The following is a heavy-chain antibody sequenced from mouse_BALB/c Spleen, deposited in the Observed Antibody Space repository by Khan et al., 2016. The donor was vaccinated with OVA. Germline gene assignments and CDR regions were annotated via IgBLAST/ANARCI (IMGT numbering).Heavy chain of an antibody. J-gene: IGHJ4*01. D-gene: IGHD2-3*01. CDR1: GFSLTNYG. CDR3: ARWCDGYSYLHAMDY. CDR2: IWSDGST. Sequence: VQLQESGPGLVAPSQSLSITCTVSGFSLTNYGVHWVRQPPGKGLEWLVVIWSDGSTNYNSVLKSRLSISKDNSKSQVFLKMNSLQTDDTAIYYCARWCDGYSYLHAMDYWGQGTSVTVSS. V-gene: IGHV2-6*02.